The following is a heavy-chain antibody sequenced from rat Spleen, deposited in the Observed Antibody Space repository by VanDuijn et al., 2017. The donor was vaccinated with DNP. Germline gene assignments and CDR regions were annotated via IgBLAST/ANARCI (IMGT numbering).Heavy chain of an antibody. D-gene: IGHD1-1*01. V-gene: IGHV5-58*01. CDR3: ARHDYSGGGFDY. Sequence: EVQLVETGGDLVPPGRSLKLSCVASGFTFNTYWMFWIRQAPGKGLEWVATINPDGSNTYCQDSVKGRFTISRDNAKSTLYLQMNSLRSEDIATYYCARHDYSGGGFDYWGQGVMVTVSS. CDR1: GFTFNTYW. CDR2: INPDGSNT. J-gene: IGHJ2*01.